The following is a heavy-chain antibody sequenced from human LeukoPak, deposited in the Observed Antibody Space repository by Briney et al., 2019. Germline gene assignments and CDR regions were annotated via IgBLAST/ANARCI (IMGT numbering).Heavy chain of an antibody. Sequence: PSETLSLTCAVSGGSISSGGYSWSWIRQPPGKGLEWIGYIYHSGSTYYNPSLKSRVTISVDRSKNQFSLKLSSVTAADTAVYYCAREQTVGYSYGLGWFDPWGQGTLVTVSS. V-gene: IGHV4-30-2*01. CDR3: AREQTVGYSYGLGWFDP. CDR1: GGSISSGGYS. D-gene: IGHD5-18*01. J-gene: IGHJ5*02. CDR2: IYHSGST.